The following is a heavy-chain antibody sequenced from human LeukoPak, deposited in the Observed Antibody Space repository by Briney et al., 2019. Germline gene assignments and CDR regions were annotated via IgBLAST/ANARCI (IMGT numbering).Heavy chain of an antibody. Sequence: PGGSLRLSCAASGFTFSSYSMNWVRQAPGKGLEWASYIDSSSSTIYYADSVKGRFTISRDNAKNSLYLQMNSLRAEDTAVYYCARDASAPQWYFDLWGRGTLVTVSS. CDR1: GFTFSSYS. J-gene: IGHJ2*01. CDR3: ARDASAPQWYFDL. CDR2: IDSSSSTI. V-gene: IGHV3-48*01.